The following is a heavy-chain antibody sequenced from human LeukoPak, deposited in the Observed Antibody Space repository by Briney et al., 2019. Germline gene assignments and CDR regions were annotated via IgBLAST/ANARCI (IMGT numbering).Heavy chain of an antibody. CDR2: ISTYSANT. V-gene: IGHV1-18*01. CDR3: ARSELWFGELSNPNFDY. Sequence: ASVKVSCKASGYTFTTYGVSWVRQAPGQGLEWMGWISTYSANTNYVQKFQGRVTMTTDTSTSTAYMELRSLRFDDTAVYYCARSELWFGELSNPNFDYWGQGTLLTVSS. D-gene: IGHD3-10*01. J-gene: IGHJ4*02. CDR1: GYTFTTYG.